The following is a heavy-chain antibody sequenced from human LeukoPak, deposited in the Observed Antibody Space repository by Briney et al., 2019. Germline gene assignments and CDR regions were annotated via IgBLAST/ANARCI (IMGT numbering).Heavy chain of an antibody. J-gene: IGHJ5*02. CDR1: GGSSSGYY. CDR3: ARGPQGWFGELFGKNWFDP. V-gene: IGHV4-34*01. Sequence: SETLSLTCAVYGGSSSGYYWSWIRQPPGKGLEWIGEINHSGSTNYNPSLKSRVTISVDTSKNQFSLKLSSVTAADTAVYYCARGPQGWFGELFGKNWFDPWGQGTLVTVSS. CDR2: INHSGST. D-gene: IGHD3-10*01.